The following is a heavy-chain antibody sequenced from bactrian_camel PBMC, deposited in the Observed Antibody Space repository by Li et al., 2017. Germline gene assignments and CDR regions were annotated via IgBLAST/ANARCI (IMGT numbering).Heavy chain of an antibody. CDR2: IRRDGGET. Sequence: VQLVESGGGSVEAGGSLRLSCKVSGHSRGSNCVGWYRLPPGRAPAEREGIAAIRRDGGETWYADPVKGRFTISQDNAANTLYLQMNSLKPGDTAMYYCAADPSLRGCWYLSGTHFTYWGQGTQVTVS. J-gene: IGHJ4*01. V-gene: IGHV3S32*01. CDR3: AADPSLRGCWYLSGTHFTY. CDR1: GHSRGSNC. D-gene: IGHD6*01.